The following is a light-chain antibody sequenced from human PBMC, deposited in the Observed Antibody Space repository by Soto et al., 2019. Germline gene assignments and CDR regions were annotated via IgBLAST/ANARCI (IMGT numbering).Light chain of an antibody. V-gene: IGKV3-15*01. CDR3: QQYSDWPLT. Sequence: EIVMTQSPATLSVSPGERATLSCRASQTLYNNLAWYQQKLGQAHRILIYGASARATDIPARFSGSGSGTEFTLTSSGLQSEEFAVYYCQQYSDWPLTFGGGTKVDIK. J-gene: IGKJ4*01. CDR2: GAS. CDR1: QTLYNN.